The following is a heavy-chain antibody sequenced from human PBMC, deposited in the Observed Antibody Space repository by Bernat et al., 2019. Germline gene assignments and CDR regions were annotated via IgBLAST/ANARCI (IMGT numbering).Heavy chain of an antibody. V-gene: IGHV3-30*18. CDR1: GFTFSSYG. Sequence: QVQLVESGGGVVQPGRSLRLSCAASGFTFSSYGMHWVRQAPGKGLEWVAVISYDVSNKYYADSVKGRFTFTRDNSKNTLYLQMNNLRAEDTAVYYWRKENSCYYYGMDVWGQGTTVTVSS. D-gene: IGHD2-2*01. CDR3: RKENSCYYYGMDV. CDR2: ISYDVSNK. J-gene: IGHJ6*02.